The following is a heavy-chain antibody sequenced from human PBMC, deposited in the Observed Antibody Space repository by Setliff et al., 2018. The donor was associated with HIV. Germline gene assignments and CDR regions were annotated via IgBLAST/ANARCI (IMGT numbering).Heavy chain of an antibody. CDR3: ARDRVVGATLDPLDL. CDR1: GFTFSNYA. D-gene: IGHD1-26*01. Sequence: SLRLSCVASGFTFSNYAMSWVRQAPGKGLEWVSGITGIGGGTYYADSVKGRFTISRDNAKNSLYLQMNSLRAEDTAVYYCARDRVVGATLDPLDLWGQGTMVTVSS. CDR2: ITGIGGGT. J-gene: IGHJ3*01. V-gene: IGHV3-23*01.